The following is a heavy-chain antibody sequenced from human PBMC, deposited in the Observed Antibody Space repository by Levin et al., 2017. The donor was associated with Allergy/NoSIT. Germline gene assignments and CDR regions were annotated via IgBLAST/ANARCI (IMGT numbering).Heavy chain of an antibody. V-gene: IGHV2-26*01. Sequence: SGPTLVKPTETLTLTCTVSGFSLSNARMGVSWIRQPPGKALEWLAHIFSNDEKSYSTSLKSRLTISKDTSKSQVVLTMTNMDPVDTATYYCAREYYYGSGTYRGLFDYWGQGTLVTVSS. J-gene: IGHJ4*02. CDR3: AREYYYGSGTYRGLFDY. CDR1: GFSLSNARMG. D-gene: IGHD3-10*01. CDR2: IFSNDEK.